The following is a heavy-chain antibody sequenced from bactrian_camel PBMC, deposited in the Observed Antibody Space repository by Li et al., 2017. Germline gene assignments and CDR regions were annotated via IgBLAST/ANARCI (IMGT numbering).Heavy chain of an antibody. CDR2: LHIDGKT. Sequence: HVQLVESGGGSVQAGESLRLSCKPSGWTNHMGWFRQAPGKERERVAALHIDGKTTYADSVRGRFTISQDSAKNTLYLQMDSLRPEDTAMYYCAAKSSGWAAMPTLSPSEYTFWGQGTQVTVS. CDR3: AAKSSGWAAMPTLSPSEYTF. CDR1: GWTNH. V-gene: IGHV3S57*01. D-gene: IGHD3*01. J-gene: IGHJ4*01.